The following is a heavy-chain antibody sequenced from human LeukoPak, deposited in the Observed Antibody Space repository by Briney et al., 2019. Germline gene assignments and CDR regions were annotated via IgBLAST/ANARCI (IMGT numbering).Heavy chain of an antibody. Sequence: SETLSLTCAVFGGSFSGYYWSWIRQPPGKGLEWIGEINHSGSTNYNPSLKSRVTISVDTSKNQFSLKLSSVTAADTAVYYCARGRGGITMVRGTRPQAFDYWGQGTLVTVSS. CDR3: ARGRGGITMVRGTRPQAFDY. CDR1: GGSFSGYY. V-gene: IGHV4-34*01. CDR2: INHSGST. J-gene: IGHJ4*02. D-gene: IGHD3-10*01.